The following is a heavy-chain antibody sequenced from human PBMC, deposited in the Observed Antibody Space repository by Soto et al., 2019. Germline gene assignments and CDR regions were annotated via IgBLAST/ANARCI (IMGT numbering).Heavy chain of an antibody. CDR1: GYSISSGYY. Sequence: SETLSFTCAVSGYSISSGYYWGWIRQPPGKGLEWIGSIYHSGSTYYNPSLKSRVTISVDTSKNQFSLKLSSVTAADTAVYYCARISITIFAGAFDIWGQGTMVTVSS. D-gene: IGHD3-3*01. V-gene: IGHV4-38-2*01. CDR2: IYHSGST. J-gene: IGHJ3*02. CDR3: ARISITIFAGAFDI.